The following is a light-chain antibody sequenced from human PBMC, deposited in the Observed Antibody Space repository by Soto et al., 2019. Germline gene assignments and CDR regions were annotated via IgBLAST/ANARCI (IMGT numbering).Light chain of an antibody. V-gene: IGKV3-20*01. CDR3: QQYGSSPLT. CDR2: AAS. J-gene: IGKJ4*01. Sequence: ELVLTQSPGTLSLSPGERATLSCRASQSVSSSYLAWYLQKPGQAPSLLIYAASTRATGIPARFSGSGSGTDFTLTISRLEPEDFAVYYCQQYGSSPLTFGGGTKVEVK. CDR1: QSVSSSY.